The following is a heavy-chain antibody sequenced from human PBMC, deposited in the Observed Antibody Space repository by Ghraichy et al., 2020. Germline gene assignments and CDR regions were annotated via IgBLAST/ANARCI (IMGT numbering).Heavy chain of an antibody. CDR1: GFTFSSYW. Sequence: GESLNISCAASGFTFSSYWMSWVRQAPGKGLEWVANIKQDGSEKYYVDSVKGRFTISRDNAKNSLYLQMNSLRAEDTAVYYCARDGSSSWSNGYYFDYWGQGTLVTVSS. CDR3: ARDGSSSWSNGYYFDY. D-gene: IGHD6-13*01. J-gene: IGHJ4*02. V-gene: IGHV3-7*03. CDR2: IKQDGSEK.